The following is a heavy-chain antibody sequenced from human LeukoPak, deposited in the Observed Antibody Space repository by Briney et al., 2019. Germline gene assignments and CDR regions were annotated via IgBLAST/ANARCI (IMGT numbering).Heavy chain of an antibody. V-gene: IGHV1-69*13. J-gene: IGHJ2*01. CDR1: GGTFSSYA. CDR2: IIPIFGTA. Sequence: SVNVSCKASGGTFSSYAISWVRQAPGQGLEWMGGIIPIFGTANYAQKFQGRVTITADESTSTAYMELSSLRSEDTAVYYCARGGVTMVRGVIRTFWYFDLWGRGTLVTVSS. CDR3: ARGGVTMVRGVIRTFWYFDL. D-gene: IGHD3-10*01.